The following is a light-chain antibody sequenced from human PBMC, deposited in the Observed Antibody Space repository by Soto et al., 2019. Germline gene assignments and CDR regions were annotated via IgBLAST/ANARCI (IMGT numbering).Light chain of an antibody. V-gene: IGLV2-8*01. CDR3: SSYAGSSNV. CDR2: EVN. CDR1: SSDVGGYNY. Sequence: QSALTQPPSASGSPGQSVAISCTGTSSDVGGYNYASWYQQHPGKAPKLMIYEVNKRPSGVPDRFSGSKSGNTASLTVSGLQAEDEADYYCSSYAGSSNVFATGTKLTVL. J-gene: IGLJ1*01.